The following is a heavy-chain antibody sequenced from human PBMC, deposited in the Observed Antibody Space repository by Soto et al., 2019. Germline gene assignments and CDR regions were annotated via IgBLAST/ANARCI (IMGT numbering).Heavy chain of an antibody. D-gene: IGHD4-17*01. Sequence: SETLSLTCTVSGGSIISGDYYWSWIRQPPGKGLEWIGYIYYSGSTYYNPSLKSRVTISVDTSKNQFSLKLSSVTAADTAVYYCARDYGGEGIFFDYWGQGTLVTVSS. CDR2: IYYSGST. CDR1: GGSIISGDYY. J-gene: IGHJ4*02. V-gene: IGHV4-30-4*01. CDR3: ARDYGGEGIFFDY.